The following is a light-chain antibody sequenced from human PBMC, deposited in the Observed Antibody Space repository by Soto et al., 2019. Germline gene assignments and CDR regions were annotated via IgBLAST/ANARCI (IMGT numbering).Light chain of an antibody. Sequence: EILMTQSPATLSLSPGAGATLFCRASQSVNKNLAWYQQKPGQAPRLLIFDVSTRATGIPARFSGSGSGTDFTLSINSLQREHFATYYCQQTYSAPPLFGQGTKVDIK. V-gene: IGKV3-15*01. J-gene: IGKJ1*01. CDR1: QSVNKN. CDR3: QQTYSAPPL. CDR2: DVS.